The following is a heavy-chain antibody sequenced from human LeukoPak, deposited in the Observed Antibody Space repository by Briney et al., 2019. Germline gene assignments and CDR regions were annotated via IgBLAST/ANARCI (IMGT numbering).Heavy chain of an antibody. Sequence: GGSLRLSCAASGFTVSSNYMSWVRQAPGKGLEWVSVIYSGGSTYYADSVKGRFTISRDNSKNTLYLQMNSLRAEDTAVYYCARVLPNYYDSSGYYDYWGQGTLVTVSS. CDR3: ARVLPNYYDSSGYYDY. D-gene: IGHD3-22*01. CDR1: GFTVSSNY. V-gene: IGHV3-53*01. J-gene: IGHJ4*02. CDR2: IYSGGST.